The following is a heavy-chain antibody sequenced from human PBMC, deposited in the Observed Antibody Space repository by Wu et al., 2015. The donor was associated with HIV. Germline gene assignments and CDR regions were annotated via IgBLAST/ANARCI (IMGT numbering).Heavy chain of an antibody. J-gene: IGHJ4*02. V-gene: IGHV1-46*02. CDR1: GYAFNSYY. CDR2: VVPTGGST. Sequence: QVQLVQSGAEVKKSGASVNISCKASGYAFNSYYMHWVRQAPGQGLEWMGVVVPTGGSTTYAEKFQGRVVMTRDTSTSTVYMELNSLRSDDTAVYYCAKDIKWGSYLGIDLDSWGQGTACTVS. D-gene: IGHD1-26*01. CDR3: AKDIKWGSYLGIDLDS.